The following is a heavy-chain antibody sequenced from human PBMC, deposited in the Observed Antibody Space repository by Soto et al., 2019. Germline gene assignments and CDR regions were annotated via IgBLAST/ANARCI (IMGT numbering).Heavy chain of an antibody. V-gene: IGHV1-69*13. D-gene: IGHD3-22*01. CDR1: GGAFSSYA. CDR2: IIPIFGTA. CDR3: ARIGYYDSSGLRRYYFDY. Sequence: SVKASWKASGGAFSSYASSWVRQAPAQGLEWMGGIIPIFGTANYAQKFQGRVTITADESTSTAYMELSSLRSEDTAVYYCARIGYYDSSGLRRYYFDYWGQGTLVTVSS. J-gene: IGHJ4*02.